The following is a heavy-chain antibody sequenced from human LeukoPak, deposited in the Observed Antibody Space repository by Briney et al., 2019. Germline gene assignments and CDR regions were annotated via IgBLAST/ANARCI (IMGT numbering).Heavy chain of an antibody. D-gene: IGHD4-17*01. V-gene: IGHV3-30-3*01. CDR3: ARAPGGFHGDYSPIAY. CDR2: TSDDGSAK. Sequence: GGSLRLSCAASGFTFSSYAMHWVRQAPGKGLQWLALTSDDGSAKYYADSVKGRFTISRDNSQNTLYLQMNSLRADETAIYYCARAPGGFHGDYSPIAYWGQGTLVTVSS. CDR1: GFTFSSYA. J-gene: IGHJ4*02.